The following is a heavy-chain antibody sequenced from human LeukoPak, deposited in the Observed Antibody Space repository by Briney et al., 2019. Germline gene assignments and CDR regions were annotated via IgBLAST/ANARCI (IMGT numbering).Heavy chain of an antibody. D-gene: IGHD6-13*01. V-gene: IGHV4-34*01. Sequence: SETLSLTCAVYGGSFSGYYWSWIRQPPGKGLEWRGEINHSGSTNYNPSLKSRVTISVDTSKNQFSLKLSSVTAADTAVYYCARGSVAAAGTRRYFQHWGQGTLVTVSS. CDR2: INHSGST. J-gene: IGHJ1*01. CDR1: GGSFSGYY. CDR3: ARGSVAAAGTRRYFQH.